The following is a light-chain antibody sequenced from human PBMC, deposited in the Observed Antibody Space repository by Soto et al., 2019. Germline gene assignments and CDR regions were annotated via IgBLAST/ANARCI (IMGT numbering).Light chain of an antibody. J-gene: IGLJ2*01. CDR2: GNN. CDR1: SSNLGAGYD. Sequence: QSVLTQPPSVSGTPGQRVSISCTGTSSNLGAGYDVHWYQQLPGAAPRLLIFGNNVRPSGVPDRFSGSKSGTSASLANTGLQAEDEAIYHCQSYDGSLATSIFGAGTKLTVL. V-gene: IGLV1-40*01. CDR3: QSYDGSLATSI.